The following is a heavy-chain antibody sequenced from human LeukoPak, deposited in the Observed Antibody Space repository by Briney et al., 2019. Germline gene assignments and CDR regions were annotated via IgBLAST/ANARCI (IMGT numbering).Heavy chain of an antibody. J-gene: IGHJ3*02. CDR1: GFTFRDYY. CDR3: ARETQGADAFDI. CDR2: VSSSGDTM. Sequence: GGSLRLSCAASGFTFRDYYMNWIRQAPGKGLEWVLYVSSSGDTMYYADSVKGRFTISRDNAKNSLSLQMNSLRVEDTAVYYCARETQGADAFDIWGQGTMVTVSS. D-gene: IGHD1-26*01. V-gene: IGHV3-11*04.